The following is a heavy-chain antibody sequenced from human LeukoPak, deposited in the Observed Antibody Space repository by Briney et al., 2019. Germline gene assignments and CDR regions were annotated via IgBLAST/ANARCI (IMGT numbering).Heavy chain of an antibody. J-gene: IGHJ6*03. CDR2: IRYDGSNK. V-gene: IGHV3-30*02. Sequence: GGSLRLSCAASGFTFSSYGMHWVRQAPGKGLEWVAFIRYDGSNKYYADSVKGRFTISRDNSKNMLYLQMNSLRAEDTAVYYCAKGGGDCYSEIPSCYMDVWGKGTTVTISS. CDR3: AKGGGDCYSEIPSCYMDV. D-gene: IGHD2-21*02. CDR1: GFTFSSYG.